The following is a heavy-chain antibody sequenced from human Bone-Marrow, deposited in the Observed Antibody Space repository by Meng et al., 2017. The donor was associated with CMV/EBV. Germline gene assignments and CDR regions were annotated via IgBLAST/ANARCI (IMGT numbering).Heavy chain of an antibody. J-gene: IGHJ3*02. CDR1: GGSTDTEIYS. D-gene: IGHD2-2*01. Sequence: SETLSLTCSVPGGSTDTEIYSWGWIRQPPGKGLEWIGSIYYSGTTFYNPSIKSRVTISVDTSKNQFSLKLSSVTAADTAVYYCARYCSSTSCSDAFDIWGQGTMVTVSS. V-gene: IGHV4-39*01. CDR3: ARYCSSTSCSDAFDI. CDR2: IYYSGTT.